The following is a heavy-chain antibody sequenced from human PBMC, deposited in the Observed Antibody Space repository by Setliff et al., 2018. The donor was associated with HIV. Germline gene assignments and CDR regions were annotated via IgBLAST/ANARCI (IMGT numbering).Heavy chain of an antibody. CDR3: ARRLGATVFYYFDY. CDR2: VSYSGST. Sequence: KASETLSPTCTVSGGSISSHFWSWIRQPPGKGLEWIGTVSYSGSTNYNPSLKSRVTISVDTSENQFSLKLSSVTAADTAVYYCARRLGATVFYYFDYWGQGTLVTVSS. D-gene: IGHD3-16*01. J-gene: IGHJ4*02. CDR1: GGSISSHF. V-gene: IGHV4-59*11.